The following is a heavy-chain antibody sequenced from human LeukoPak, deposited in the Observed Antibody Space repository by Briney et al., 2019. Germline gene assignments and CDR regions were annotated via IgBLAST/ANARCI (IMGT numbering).Heavy chain of an antibody. D-gene: IGHD1-26*01. V-gene: IGHV1-69*06. CDR1: GGTFSSYA. CDR2: IIPIFGTA. CDR3: AYSGSYWAPPY. J-gene: IGHJ4*02. Sequence: SVKVSCKASGGTFSSYAIGWARQAPGQGLEWMGRIIPIFGTANYAQKFQGRVTITADKSTSTAYMELSSLRSEDTAVYYCAYSGSYWAPPYWGQGTLVTVSS.